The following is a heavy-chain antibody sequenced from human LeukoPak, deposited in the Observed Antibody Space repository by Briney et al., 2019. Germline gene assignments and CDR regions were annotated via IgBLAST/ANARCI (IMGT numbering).Heavy chain of an antibody. CDR1: GGSISSGGYY. J-gene: IGHJ5*02. CDR3: ARELNGGVNWFDP. D-gene: IGHD3-3*01. Sequence: PSQTLSLTCTVSGGSISSGGYYWSWIRQHPGKGLEWIGYIYYSGSTYYNPSLKSRVTISVDTSKNQFSLKLSSVTAADTAVYYCARELNGGVNWFDPWGQGTLVTVSS. V-gene: IGHV4-31*03. CDR2: IYYSGST.